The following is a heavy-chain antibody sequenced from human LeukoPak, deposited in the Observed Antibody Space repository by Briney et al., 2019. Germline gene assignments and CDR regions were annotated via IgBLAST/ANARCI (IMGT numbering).Heavy chain of an antibody. CDR2: IRHKAYGGTT. Sequence: KPGGSLRLSCTASGFTFGDFALSWFRQAPGKGLEWVSLIRHKAYGGTTEYAASVKGRFTISRDDSKSIAFLQMNSLKTEDTAVYYCTRGGGSNRYFFDYWGQGTLVTVSS. CDR1: GFTFGDFA. CDR3: TRGGGSNRYFFDY. V-gene: IGHV3-49*05. D-gene: IGHD4-11*01. J-gene: IGHJ4*02.